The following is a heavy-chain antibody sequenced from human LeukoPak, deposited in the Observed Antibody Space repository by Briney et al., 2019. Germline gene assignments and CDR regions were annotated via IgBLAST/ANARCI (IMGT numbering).Heavy chain of an antibody. CDR1: GYTFTGYY. CDR3: ARGVLPPALDS. Sequence: GASVKVSCKASGYTFTGYYIHWVRQAPGQGLEWMGWIIPNSGGTNYAQKFQGRVTMTRDTSINTAYMELNSLISDDTAVYFCARGVLPPALDSWGQRTLVTVSS. D-gene: IGHD2-2*01. J-gene: IGHJ4*02. CDR2: IIPNSGGT. V-gene: IGHV1-2*02.